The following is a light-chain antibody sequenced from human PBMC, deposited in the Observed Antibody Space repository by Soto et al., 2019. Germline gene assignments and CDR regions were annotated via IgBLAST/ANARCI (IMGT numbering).Light chain of an antibody. J-gene: IGLJ3*02. CDR1: SSDVGSDNP. CDR2: DGS. V-gene: IGLV2-23*01. Sequence: QSALTQPASVSGSPGQSITISCTGTSSDVGSDNPFPWYQQHPGKAPKLKIYDGSKRTSGDSNRFSCSKSGTTAYLTISGFKAEDEADYYCCSQAGSSTSWVFGGGTKLTVL. CDR3: CSQAGSSTSWV.